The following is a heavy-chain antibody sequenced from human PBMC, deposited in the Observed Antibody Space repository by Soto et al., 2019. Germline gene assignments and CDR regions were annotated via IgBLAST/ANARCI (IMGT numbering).Heavy chain of an antibody. V-gene: IGHV5-51*01. J-gene: IGHJ6*02. CDR1: GYSFTSYW. CDR2: IYPGESEN. D-gene: IGHD3-10*01. CDR3: ARPSYYGSGCLYGMDV. Sequence: GEALKISWKGSGYSFTSYWIGWGRQRPGKGLEWRGSIYPGESENRYSPSFQGQVTISAAKSISPASLQWSSLKASDTAMYSCARPSYYGSGCLYGMDVWGQGTTVTVSS.